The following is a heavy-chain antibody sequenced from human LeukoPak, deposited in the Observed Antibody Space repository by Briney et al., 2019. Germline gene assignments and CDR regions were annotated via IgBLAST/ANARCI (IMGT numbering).Heavy chain of an antibody. CDR2: ISYDGSNK. J-gene: IGHJ1*01. CDR3: ARDHNHCGGDCYPNFQH. Sequence: GRSLRLSCAASGFTFSSYAMHCVRQAPGKGLEGVAVISYDGSNKYYADSVMGRFTISRDNSKNTLYLQMNSLRAEDTAVYYCARDHNHCGGDCYPNFQHWGQGTLVTVSS. V-gene: IGHV3-30*04. CDR1: GFTFSSYA. D-gene: IGHD2-21*02.